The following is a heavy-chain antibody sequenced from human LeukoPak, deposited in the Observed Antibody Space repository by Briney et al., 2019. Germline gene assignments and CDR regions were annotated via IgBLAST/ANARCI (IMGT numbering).Heavy chain of an antibody. CDR3: AKDSGSNYYDSTEFDY. CDR1: GFTFSSYG. Sequence: GGSLRLSCAASGFTFSSYGMHWVRQAPGKGLEWVAVISYDGSNEYYADSVKGRFTISRDNSKNTLYLQMNSLRAEDTAVYYCAKDSGSNYYDSTEFDYWGQGTLVTVSS. D-gene: IGHD3-22*01. CDR2: ISYDGSNE. J-gene: IGHJ4*02. V-gene: IGHV3-30*18.